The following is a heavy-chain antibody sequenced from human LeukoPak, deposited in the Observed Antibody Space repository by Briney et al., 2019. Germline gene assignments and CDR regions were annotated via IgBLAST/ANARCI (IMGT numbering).Heavy chain of an antibody. CDR3: ARESSLIAAAGTSY. J-gene: IGHJ4*02. CDR1: GYTFSGYY. CDR2: INPNSGGT. Sequence: ASVKVSYKASGYTFSGYYMHWVRQAPGQGLEWMGWINPNSGGTNYAQKFQGRVTMTRDTSISTAYVELSRLRSDDTAVYYCARESSLIAAAGTSYWGQGTLVTVSS. D-gene: IGHD6-13*01. V-gene: IGHV1-2*02.